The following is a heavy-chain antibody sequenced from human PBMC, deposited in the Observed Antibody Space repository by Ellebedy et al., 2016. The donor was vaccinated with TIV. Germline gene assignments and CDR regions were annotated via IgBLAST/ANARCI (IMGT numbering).Heavy chain of an antibody. CDR1: GFAFNNYN. CDR3: ARDMGRWLQFLAY. J-gene: IGHJ4*02. CDR2: ISSDGITT. D-gene: IGHD5-24*01. V-gene: IGHV3-48*04. Sequence: GESLKIPCAASGFAFNNYNMIWVRQATGKGLEWISYISSDGITTDYAGSVKGRFTISRDNAKASVYLQMNSLRAEDTAVYYCARDMGRWLQFLAYWGQGTLVTVSS.